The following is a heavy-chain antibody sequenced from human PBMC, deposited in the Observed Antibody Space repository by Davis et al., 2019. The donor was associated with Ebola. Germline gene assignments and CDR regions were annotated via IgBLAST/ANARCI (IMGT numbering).Heavy chain of an antibody. V-gene: IGHV4-34*01. J-gene: IGHJ4*02. Sequence: SETLSLTCAVSGDSFSGYFWTWTRPPPGKGLEWIGEINHSGSTNYNPSLKNRVTISVTTSKNQFSLRLNSVTAADTALYYCASDYGSGFFDYWGQGTLVTVSS. CDR2: INHSGST. CDR3: ASDYGSGFFDY. CDR1: GDSFSGYF. D-gene: IGHD4/OR15-4a*01.